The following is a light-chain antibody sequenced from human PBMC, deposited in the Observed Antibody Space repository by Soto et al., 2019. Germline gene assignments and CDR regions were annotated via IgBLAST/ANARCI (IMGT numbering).Light chain of an antibody. Sequence: QSVLTQPRSVSGYPGQSVTISCTGTSSDVGDYNYVSWYQQHPGKAPKFIIYEVSKRPSGVPDRFSGSKSGNTASLTISGLQAEDEADYYCCSYAGTYTVVFGGGTQLTVL. J-gene: IGLJ2*01. V-gene: IGLV2-11*01. CDR3: CSYAGTYTVV. CDR1: SSDVGDYNY. CDR2: EVS.